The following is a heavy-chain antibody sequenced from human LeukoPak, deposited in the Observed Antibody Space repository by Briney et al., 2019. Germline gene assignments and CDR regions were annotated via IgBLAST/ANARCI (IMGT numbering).Heavy chain of an antibody. J-gene: IGHJ4*02. CDR2: ISHDGVDK. CDR3: AKGGYCSATRCYVGKGMDD. V-gene: IGHV3-30*18. Sequence: PGGSLRLSYAASGFTFDTYGMHWVRQAPGKGLEWVAVISHDGVDKYYADSVKGRFTISRDNSKNTVSLQVNSLRAEDTAAYYCAKGGYCSATRCYVGKGMDDWGQGTLVTVSS. CDR1: GFTFDTYG. D-gene: IGHD2-2*01.